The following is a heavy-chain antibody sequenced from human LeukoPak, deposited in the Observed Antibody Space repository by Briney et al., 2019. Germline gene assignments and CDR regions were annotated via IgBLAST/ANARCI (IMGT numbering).Heavy chain of an antibody. D-gene: IGHD3-3*01. CDR2: IYYSGST. CDR1: GGSISSGGYS. Sequence: PSQTPSLTCAVSGGSISSGGYSWSWIRQHPGKGLEWIGYIYYSGSTYYNPSLKSRVTTSVDTSKNQFSLKLSSVTAADTAVYYCARDTYDFWSGSSSYYMDVWGKGTTVTVSS. J-gene: IGHJ6*03. CDR3: ARDTYDFWSGSSSYYMDV. V-gene: IGHV4-31*11.